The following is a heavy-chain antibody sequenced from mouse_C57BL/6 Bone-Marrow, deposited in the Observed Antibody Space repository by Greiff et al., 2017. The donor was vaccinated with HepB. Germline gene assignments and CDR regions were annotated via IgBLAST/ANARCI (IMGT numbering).Heavy chain of an antibody. V-gene: IGHV5-4*01. D-gene: IGHD1-1*01. CDR1: GFTFSSYA. CDR2: ISDGGSYT. J-gene: IGHJ2*01. CDR3: AREDYYGFDY. Sequence: DVKLVESGGGLVKPGGSLKLSCAASGFTFSSYAMSWVRQTPEKRLEWVATISDGGSYTYYPDNVKGRFTISRDNAKNNLYLQMSHLKSEDTAMYYCAREDYYGFDYWGQGTTLTVSS.